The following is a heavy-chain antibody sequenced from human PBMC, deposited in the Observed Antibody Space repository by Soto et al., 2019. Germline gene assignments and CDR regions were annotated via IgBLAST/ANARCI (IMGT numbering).Heavy chain of an antibody. V-gene: IGHV4-31*03. J-gene: IGHJ4*02. CDR2: IYYSGST. CDR1: GGSISSGGYY. D-gene: IGHD2-15*01. CDR3: ARQSLDCSGGSCYTYYFDY. Sequence: SETLSLTCTVSGGSISSGGYYWSWIRQHPGKGLEWIGYIYYSGSTYYNPSLKSRVTISVDTSKNQFSLKLSSVTAADTAVYYCARQSLDCSGGSCYTYYFDYWGQGTLVTVSS.